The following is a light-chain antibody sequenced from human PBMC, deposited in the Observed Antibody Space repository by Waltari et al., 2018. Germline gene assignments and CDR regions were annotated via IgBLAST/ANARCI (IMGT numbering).Light chain of an antibody. J-gene: IGKJ2*01. V-gene: IGKV3-20*01. CDR2: GAS. CDR3: QQYASSVLYT. Sequence: IVLTQSPGTLSLSPCDRASLPCKASQSLGKNYLAWYQHKTGQAPRLLIYGASSRAAGIPDRFSGSGSGTDFTLTISRLEPEDFAVYYCQQYASSVLYTFGQGTKLEIK. CDR1: QSLGKNY.